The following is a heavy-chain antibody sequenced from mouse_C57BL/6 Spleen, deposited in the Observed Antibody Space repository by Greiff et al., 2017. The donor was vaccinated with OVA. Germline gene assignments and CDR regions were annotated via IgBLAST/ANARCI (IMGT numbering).Heavy chain of an antibody. V-gene: IGHV1-54*01. D-gene: IGHD1-1*01. Sequence: QVQLQQSGAELVRPGTSVKVSCKASGYAFTNYLIEWVKQRPGQGLEWIGVINPGSGGTNYNEKFKGKATLTADKSSSTAYMQLSSLTSEDSAVYFCARSGGIIIPGYFDVWGTGTTVTVSS. J-gene: IGHJ1*03. CDR2: INPGSGGT. CDR1: GYAFTNYL. CDR3: ARSGGIIIPGYFDV.